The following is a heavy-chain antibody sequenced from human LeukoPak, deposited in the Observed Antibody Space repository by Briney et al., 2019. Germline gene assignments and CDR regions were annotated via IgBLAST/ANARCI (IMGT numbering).Heavy chain of an antibody. J-gene: IGHJ5*02. CDR2: INPNSGGT. V-gene: IGHV1-2*02. CDR1: GYTFTGFY. CDR3: AKRLFWSGYPYFGP. Sequence: GASVKVSCKASGYTFTGFYIHWVRQAPGQGLEWMGWINPNSGGTKYAQRFQGRVTMTRDTSISTAYMELNSLRSDDTAVYYCAKRLFWSGYPYFGPWGQGTLVTVSS. D-gene: IGHD3-3*01.